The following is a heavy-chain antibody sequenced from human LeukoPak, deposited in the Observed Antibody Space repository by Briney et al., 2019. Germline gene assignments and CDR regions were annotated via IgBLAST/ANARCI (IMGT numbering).Heavy chain of an antibody. D-gene: IGHD6-13*01. J-gene: IGHJ4*02. CDR1: GFTFSSYV. CDR3: AKRRDIDAAADYYFDY. V-gene: IGHV3-30*04. CDR2: ISYDGSNE. Sequence: GGSLRLSCAASGFTFSSYVMHWVRQAPGKGLEWVAIISYDGSNEYYADSVKGRFTISRDNSKNTLYLQMNSLRAADTAVYYCAKRRDIDAAADYYFDYWGQGTLVTVSS.